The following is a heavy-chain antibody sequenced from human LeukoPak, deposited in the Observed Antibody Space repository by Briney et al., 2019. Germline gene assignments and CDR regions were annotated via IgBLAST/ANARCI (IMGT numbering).Heavy chain of an antibody. CDR2: ITSSGDSI. J-gene: IGHJ4*02. CDR3: TTDGPQYCSGGSCYSRRDY. Sequence: GGSLRLSCAASGFTFSDYYMTWIRQAPGKGLEWVSYITSSGDSIYNADSVKGRFTISRDNAKNSLYLQMNSLRAEDTAVYYCTTDGPQYCSGGSCYSRRDYWGQGTLVTVSS. V-gene: IGHV3-11*01. CDR1: GFTFSDYY. D-gene: IGHD2-15*01.